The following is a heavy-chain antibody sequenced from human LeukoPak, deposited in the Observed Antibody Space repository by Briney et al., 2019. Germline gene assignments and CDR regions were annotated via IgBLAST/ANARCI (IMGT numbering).Heavy chain of an antibody. CDR2: ISAYNGNT. J-gene: IGHJ5*02. D-gene: IGHD6-13*01. Sequence: ASVKVSCKASGYTFTSYGISWVRQAPGQGLEWMGWISAYNGNTNYAQKLQGRVTMTTDTSTSTAYMELRSLRSDDTAVYYCARVLAAAGTIWFDPWGRGTLVTVSS. CDR1: GYTFTSYG. V-gene: IGHV1-18*01. CDR3: ARVLAAAGTIWFDP.